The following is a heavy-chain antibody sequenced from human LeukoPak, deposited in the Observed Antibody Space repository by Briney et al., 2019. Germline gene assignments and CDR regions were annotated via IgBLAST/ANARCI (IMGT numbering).Heavy chain of an antibody. J-gene: IGHJ5*02. CDR3: ARRRRSTMVRGESNWFDP. Sequence: SETLSLTCAVYGGSFSGYYWSWIRQPPGKGLEWIGTIYYTGSTYYSPSLKSRVTISVDTSKNQFSLELRSVTAADTAVYYCARRRRSTMVRGESNWFDPWGQGTLVTVSS. CDR1: GGSFSGYY. D-gene: IGHD3-10*01. V-gene: IGHV4-34*01. CDR2: IYYTGST.